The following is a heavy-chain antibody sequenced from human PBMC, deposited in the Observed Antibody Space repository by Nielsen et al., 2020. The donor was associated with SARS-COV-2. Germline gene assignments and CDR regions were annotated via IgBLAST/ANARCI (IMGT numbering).Heavy chain of an antibody. D-gene: IGHD5-18*01. Sequence: GGSLRLSCAASGFTFSSYAMSWVRQAPGKGLEWVSAISGSGGSTYYADSVKGRFTISRDNSKNTLYLQMNSLRAEDTAVYYCAHVDTAMVRVHYFDYWGQGTLVTVSS. V-gene: IGHV3-23*01. CDR3: AHVDTAMVRVHYFDY. CDR1: GFTFSSYA. J-gene: IGHJ4*02. CDR2: ISGSGGST.